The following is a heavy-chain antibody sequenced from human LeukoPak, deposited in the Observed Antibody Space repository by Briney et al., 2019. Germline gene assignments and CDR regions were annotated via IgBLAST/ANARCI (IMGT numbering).Heavy chain of an antibody. Sequence: GGSLRLSCAASEFDFSSHAMTWVRQAPGKGLEWVSAISISGSTTYYADSVKGRFTISRDNSKNTLYLQMNSLRAEDTAVYYCANEIRPNDYWGQGTQVTVSS. CDR1: EFDFSSHA. CDR2: ISISGSTT. V-gene: IGHV3-23*01. CDR3: ANEIRPNDY. J-gene: IGHJ4*02. D-gene: IGHD4-17*01.